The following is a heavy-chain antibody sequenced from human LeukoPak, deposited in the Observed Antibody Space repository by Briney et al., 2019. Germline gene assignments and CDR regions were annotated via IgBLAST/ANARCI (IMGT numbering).Heavy chain of an antibody. CDR3: ARDYRGYERPGNYGMDV. J-gene: IGHJ6*04. CDR2: ISSNSSYI. V-gene: IGHV3-21*01. D-gene: IGHD5-12*01. Sequence: GGSLRLSCAASGFTFSSYSMNWVRQAPGKGLEWVSSISSNSSYIYYADSVKGRFTISRDNAKNSLYLQMNSLRAEDTAVYYCARDYRGYERPGNYGMDVWGEGTTVTVSS. CDR1: GFTFSSYS.